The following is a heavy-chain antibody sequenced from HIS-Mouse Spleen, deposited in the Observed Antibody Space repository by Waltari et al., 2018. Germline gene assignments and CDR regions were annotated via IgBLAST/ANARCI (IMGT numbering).Heavy chain of an antibody. Sequence: QLQLQESGPGLVKPSETLSLTCTVSCGSISSSSYYWGWTRQPPGKGLEWIGSIYYRGSTYYNPSLKSRVTISVDTSKNQFSLKLSSVTAADTAVYYCARKRTASGWFDPWGQGTLVTVSS. V-gene: IGHV4-39*01. J-gene: IGHJ5*02. CDR3: ARKRTASGWFDP. CDR2: IYYRGST. D-gene: IGHD2-21*02. CDR1: CGSISSSSYY.